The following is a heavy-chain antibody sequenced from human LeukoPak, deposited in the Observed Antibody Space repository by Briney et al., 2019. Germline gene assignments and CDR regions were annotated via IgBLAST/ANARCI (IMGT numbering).Heavy chain of an antibody. V-gene: IGHV4-59*01. Sequence: SETLSLTCTVSGGSISSYYWSWIRQPLGKGPEWIGYIYHSGSTNYNPSLKSRVTISVDTSKNQFSLKLSSVTAADTAVYYCAREVGAYYFDYWGQGTLVTVSS. CDR3: AREVGAYYFDY. D-gene: IGHD1-26*01. CDR1: GGSISSYY. CDR2: IYHSGST. J-gene: IGHJ4*02.